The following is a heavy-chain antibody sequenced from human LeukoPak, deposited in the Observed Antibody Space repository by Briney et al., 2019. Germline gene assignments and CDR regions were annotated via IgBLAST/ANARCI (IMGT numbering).Heavy chain of an antibody. Sequence: PGGSLRLSCVVSGFTFSSYEMNWVRQAPGKGLEWVSYISSRGTTTYYADSVKGRFTISRDDAKNSLYLHMNSLRVEDTAVYYCARLYSSSSGLRASDYWGQGTLVTVSS. J-gene: IGHJ4*02. CDR3: ARLYSSSSGLRASDY. CDR2: ISSRGTTT. D-gene: IGHD6-6*01. CDR1: GFTFSSYE. V-gene: IGHV3-48*03.